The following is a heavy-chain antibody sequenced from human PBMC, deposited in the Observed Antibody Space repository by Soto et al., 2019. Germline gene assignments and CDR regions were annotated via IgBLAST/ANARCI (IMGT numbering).Heavy chain of an antibody. CDR1: GGSISSGDYY. Sequence: PSETLSLTCTVSGGSISSGDYYWSWIRQPPGKGLEWIGYIYYSGSTYYNPSLKSRVTISVDTSKNQFSLKLSSVTAADTAVYYCARLTAYYYDSSGYPAPPSIDYWGQGTLVTVSS. D-gene: IGHD3-22*01. V-gene: IGHV4-30-4*01. CDR2: IYYSGST. J-gene: IGHJ4*02. CDR3: ARLTAYYYDSSGYPAPPSIDY.